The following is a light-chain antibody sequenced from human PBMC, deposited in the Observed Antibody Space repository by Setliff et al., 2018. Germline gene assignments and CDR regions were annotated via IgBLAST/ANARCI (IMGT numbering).Light chain of an antibody. V-gene: IGLV2-8*01. CDR3: AAWDDNLNGLYV. J-gene: IGLJ1*01. CDR1: SSDVGGYNY. Sequence: QSVLTQPPSASGSPGQSVTISCTGTSSDVGGYNYVSWYQQHPGKAPKLMIYEVSKRPSGVPDRFSGSKSGNTASLTISGLQSEDEADYYCAAWDDNLNGLYVFGTGTKVTVL. CDR2: EVS.